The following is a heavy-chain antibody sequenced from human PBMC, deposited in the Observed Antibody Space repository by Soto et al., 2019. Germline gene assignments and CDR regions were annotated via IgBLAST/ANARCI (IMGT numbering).Heavy chain of an antibody. CDR2: IYYSGST. CDR3: ARLGTVTHHRTVYYYYYYMDV. Sequence: SETLSLTCTVSGGSISSSSYYWGWIRQPPGKGLEWIGSIYYSGSTYYNPSLKSRVTISVDTSKNQFSLKLSSVTAADTAVYYCARLGTVTHHRTVYYYYYYMDVWGKATTVTVSS. CDR1: GGSISSSSYY. V-gene: IGHV4-39*01. D-gene: IGHD4-4*01. J-gene: IGHJ6*03.